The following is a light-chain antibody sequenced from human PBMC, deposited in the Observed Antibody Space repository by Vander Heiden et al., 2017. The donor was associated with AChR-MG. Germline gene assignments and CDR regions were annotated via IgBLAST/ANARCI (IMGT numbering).Light chain of an antibody. Sequence: DIQMNQSPSSLSASVGDRVTITCRASQSISSYLNWYQQKPGKAPKLLIYASSSLQSRVPSRFSGSGSGTDCTLTISSLQPEDFATYYCQQSYSTPLPFGGGTKVEIK. V-gene: IGKV1-39*01. CDR3: QQSYSTPLP. CDR2: ASS. CDR1: QSISSY. J-gene: IGKJ4*01.